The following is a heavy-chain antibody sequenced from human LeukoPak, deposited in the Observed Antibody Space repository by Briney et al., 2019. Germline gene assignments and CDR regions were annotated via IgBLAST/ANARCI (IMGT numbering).Heavy chain of an antibody. Sequence: GGSLRLSCAASGFTFSSYAMSWVRQAPGKGLEWVSSIGSNAGNTFYADSVKGRFTISRDNSKNTLYLQMNSLSVGDTAVYYCVKSSGWYSSSWYLTDWGQGTLVSVSS. D-gene: IGHD6-13*01. CDR2: IGSNAGNT. V-gene: IGHV3-23*01. J-gene: IGHJ4*02. CDR3: VKSSGWYSSSWYLTD. CDR1: GFTFSSYA.